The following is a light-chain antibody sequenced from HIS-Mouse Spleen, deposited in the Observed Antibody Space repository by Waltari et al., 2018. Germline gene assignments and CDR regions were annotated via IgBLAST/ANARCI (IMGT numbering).Light chain of an antibody. V-gene: IGLV3-21*03. CDR3: QVWDSSSDHVV. CDR1: NLGSKT. J-gene: IGLJ2*01. CDR2: DDS. Sequence: SYVLTQPPSVSVAPGKTARITCGGNNLGSKTVHSYQQKPGQAPVLVVYDDSDRPSGIPERFSGSNSGNTATLTISRVEAGDEADYYCQVWDSSSDHVVFGGGTKLTVL.